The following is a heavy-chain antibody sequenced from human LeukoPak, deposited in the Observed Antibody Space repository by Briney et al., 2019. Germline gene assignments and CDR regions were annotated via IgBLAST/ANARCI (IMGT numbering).Heavy chain of an antibody. J-gene: IGHJ5*02. Sequence: SETLSLTCAVYGGSFSGYYWSWIRQPPGKGLEWIWEINHSGSTNYNPSLKSRVTISVDTSKNQFSLKLSSVTAADTAVYYCARPPRKYYYDSSGYYYNAWGQGTLVTVSS. CDR2: INHSGST. V-gene: IGHV4-34*01. D-gene: IGHD3-22*01. CDR1: GGSFSGYY. CDR3: ARPPRKYYYDSSGYYYNA.